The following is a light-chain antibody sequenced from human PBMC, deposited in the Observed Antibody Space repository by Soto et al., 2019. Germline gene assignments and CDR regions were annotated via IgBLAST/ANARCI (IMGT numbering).Light chain of an antibody. CDR1: QSVNIY. CDR2: GAS. CDR3: QQYDDWLRLT. Sequence: EIVMTQSPATLSVSPGEXXXLSCRASQSVNIYLAWYQQKPGQAPRLLIFGASYRATGIPARFSGSGSGTELNLTISSLQSEDFAVYFCQQYDDWLRLTFGGGTKVEIK. V-gene: IGKV3D-15*01. J-gene: IGKJ4*01.